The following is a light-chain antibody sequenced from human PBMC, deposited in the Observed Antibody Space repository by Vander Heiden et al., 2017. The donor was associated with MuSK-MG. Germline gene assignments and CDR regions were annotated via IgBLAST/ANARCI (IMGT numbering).Light chain of an antibody. J-gene: IGKJ3*01. Sequence: EIVLTQSPGTLSLSPGERATLSCRASQSVSSSYLAWYQQKPGQAPRLLIYGASSRATGIPDRFSGSGSGTDFTLTISRLEPEDFAVYYCQQDSSFFTFGHGTKVDIK. CDR3: QQDSSFFT. CDR2: GAS. V-gene: IGKV3-20*01. CDR1: QSVSSSY.